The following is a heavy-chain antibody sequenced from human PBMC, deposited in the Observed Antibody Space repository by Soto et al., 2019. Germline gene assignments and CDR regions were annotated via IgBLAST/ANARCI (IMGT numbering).Heavy chain of an antibody. D-gene: IGHD3-22*01. CDR1: KFTFSDYG. CDR2: IWYDGSKK. CDR3: VRDTYDTSADY. J-gene: IGHJ4*02. V-gene: IGHV3-33*01. Sequence: QVQLVESGGGMVQPGRSLRLSCVVSKFTFSDYGMHWIRQAPDKGLEWLGTIWYDGSKKIYGDSVRGRFTIFRDNSKNTLYLQMNSLRVEDTAVYYCVRDTYDTSADYWGRGSLVIVSS.